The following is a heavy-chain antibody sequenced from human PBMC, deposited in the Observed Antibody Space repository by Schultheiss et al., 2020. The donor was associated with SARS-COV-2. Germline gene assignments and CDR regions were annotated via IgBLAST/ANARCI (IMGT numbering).Heavy chain of an antibody. CDR3: ARGDDYGDYFDWFDP. Sequence: GGSLRLSCAASGFTFSSYAMSWVRQAPGRGLEWVSAISGSGGSTYYADSVKGRFTISRDNSKNTLYLQMNSLRAEDTAVYYCARGDDYGDYFDWFDPWGQGTLVTVSS. CDR2: ISGSGGST. J-gene: IGHJ5*02. CDR1: GFTFSSYA. V-gene: IGHV3-23*01. D-gene: IGHD4-17*01.